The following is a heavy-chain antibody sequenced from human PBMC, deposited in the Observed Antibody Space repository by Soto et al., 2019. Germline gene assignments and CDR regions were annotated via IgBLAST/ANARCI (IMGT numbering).Heavy chain of an antibody. CDR3: TREGSAPYYYYAMDA. V-gene: IGHV1-18*01. Sequence: QVQLEQSAPEVKKPGASVKVSCKASGYTFTTYGISGVRQAPGEGLEWLGWIHTHNGNTNYAKNVQGRVFMTADTSTNTAYMELRSLRSDDTAIYYCTREGSAPYYYYAMDAWGQGTTVTVSS. CDR2: IHTHNGNT. J-gene: IGHJ6*02. CDR1: GYTFTTYG. D-gene: IGHD3-10*01.